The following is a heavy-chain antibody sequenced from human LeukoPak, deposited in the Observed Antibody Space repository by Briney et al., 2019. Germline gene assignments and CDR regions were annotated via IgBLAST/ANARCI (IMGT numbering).Heavy chain of an antibody. D-gene: IGHD1-26*01. V-gene: IGHV4-31*03. Sequence: SETLSLTCTVSGGSISSGGYYWSWIRQHPGKGLEWIGFIYYSGSTYYNPSLKSRVTISVDTSKNQFSLKLSSVTAADTAVYYCATSPDGSYSYYFDYWGQGTLVTVSS. CDR1: GGSISSGGYY. J-gene: IGHJ4*02. CDR2: IYYSGST. CDR3: ATSPDGSYSYYFDY.